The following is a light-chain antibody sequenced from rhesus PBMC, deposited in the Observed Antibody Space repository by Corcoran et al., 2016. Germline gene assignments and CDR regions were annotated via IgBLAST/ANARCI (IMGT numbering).Light chain of an antibody. J-gene: IGKJ3*01. CDR2: GAS. CDR1: QSVGSY. CDR3: QQSSNVFT. V-gene: IGKV3-24*04. Sequence: ETVVTQSPATLSLSPGERATLSCRASQSVGSYFAWYQQKPGQAPRLLIYGASSRAPGIPDSFSGSGPGTDCTLTISSLEPEDVGVYYCQQSSNVFTFGPGTKLDIK.